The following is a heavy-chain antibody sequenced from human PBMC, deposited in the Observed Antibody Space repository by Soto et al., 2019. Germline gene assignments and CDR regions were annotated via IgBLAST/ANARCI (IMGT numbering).Heavy chain of an antibody. D-gene: IGHD6-19*01. J-gene: IGHJ6*02. Sequence: EVQLVESGGGLVKPGGSLRLSCAASGFTFSSYSMNWVRQAPGKGLEWVSSISSSSSYIYYADSVKGRFTISRDNAKNSLYQQMNSLRAEDTAVYYCAIDKVGGESSGWYSRPGYYYYGMDVWSQGTTVTVSS. V-gene: IGHV3-21*01. CDR2: ISSSSSYI. CDR3: AIDKVGGESSGWYSRPGYYYYGMDV. CDR1: GFTFSSYS.